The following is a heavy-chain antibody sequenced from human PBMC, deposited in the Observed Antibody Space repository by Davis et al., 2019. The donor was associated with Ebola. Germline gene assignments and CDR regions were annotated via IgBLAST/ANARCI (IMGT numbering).Heavy chain of an antibody. Sequence: PGGSLRLSCAASGFTFSSYGMHWVRQAPGKGLEWVAVISYDGSNKYYADSVKGRFTISRDNSKNTLYLQMNSLRAEDTAVYYCAKGGYSYDHYYYYGMDVWGKGTTVTVSS. V-gene: IGHV3-30*18. CDR2: ISYDGSNK. CDR3: AKGGYSYDHYYYYGMDV. CDR1: GFTFSSYG. D-gene: IGHD5-18*01. J-gene: IGHJ6*04.